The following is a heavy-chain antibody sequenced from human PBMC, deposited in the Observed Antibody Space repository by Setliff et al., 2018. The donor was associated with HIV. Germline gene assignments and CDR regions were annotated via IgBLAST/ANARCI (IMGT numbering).Heavy chain of an antibody. CDR2: ISASGNSP. J-gene: IGHJ4*02. CDR3: ARDQVANYYGSGIDY. Sequence: GGSLRLSCAASGFTLISYAMSWVRQAPGKGLEWVSTISASGNSPYYVDSVKGRFTISRDNSKNTLYLQMNSLRAEDTAVYYCARDQVANYYGSGIDYWGQGTLVTVSS. V-gene: IGHV3-23*01. CDR1: GFTLISYA. D-gene: IGHD3-10*01.